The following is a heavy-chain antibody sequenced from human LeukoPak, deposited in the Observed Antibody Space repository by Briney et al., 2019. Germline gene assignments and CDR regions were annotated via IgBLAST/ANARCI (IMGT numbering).Heavy chain of an antibody. V-gene: IGHV3-30*18. Sequence: GRSLRLSCAASGFTFSSYGMHWVRQAPGKGLEWVAVISYDGSNKYYADSVRGRFTISRDNSKNTLYLQMNSLRAEDTAVYYCAKARTTYYYDSSGYYYYYYGMDVRGQGTTVTVSS. CDR3: AKARTTYYYDSSGYYYYYYGMDV. J-gene: IGHJ6*02. CDR1: GFTFSSYG. CDR2: ISYDGSNK. D-gene: IGHD3-22*01.